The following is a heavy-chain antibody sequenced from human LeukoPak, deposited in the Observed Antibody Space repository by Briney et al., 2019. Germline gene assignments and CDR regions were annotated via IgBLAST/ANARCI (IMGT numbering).Heavy chain of an antibody. CDR3: ARGHYYDSSGYYYVPAPPNWFDP. V-gene: IGHV4-59*11. CDR2: IYYSGST. D-gene: IGHD3-22*01. Sequence: PSETLSLTCTVSGGSISSHYWSWIRQPPGKGLEWIGYIYYSGSTNYNPSLKSRVTISVDTSKNQFSLKLSSVTAADTAVYYCARGHYYDSSGYYYVPAPPNWFDPWGQGTLDTVSS. J-gene: IGHJ5*02. CDR1: GGSISSHY.